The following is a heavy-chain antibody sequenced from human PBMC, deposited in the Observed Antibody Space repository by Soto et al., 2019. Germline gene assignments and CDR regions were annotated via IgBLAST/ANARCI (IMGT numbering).Heavy chain of an antibody. D-gene: IGHD5-12*01. Sequence: VQLVESGGGLIQPGGSLRLSCVVSGFTVSSTNYMSWVRQAPGKGLECVSVIYSGGTTFYAASVKGRFTISRDHSKNTLYLQMNSLSAEDTAVYYCHGYGYWGQGTLVTVSS. J-gene: IGHJ4*02. CDR1: GFTVSSTNY. CDR2: IYSGGTT. CDR3: HGYGY. V-gene: IGHV3-53*01.